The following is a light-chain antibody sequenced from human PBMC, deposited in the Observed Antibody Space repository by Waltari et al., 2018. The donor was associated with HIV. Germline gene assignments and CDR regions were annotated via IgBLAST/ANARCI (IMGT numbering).Light chain of an antibody. CDR3: QQYGSSPPLT. CDR1: QSITNSY. J-gene: IGKJ4*01. CDR2: GAS. Sequence: IVLTQSPGTLSLSPGERATLSCRASQSITNSYLAWYQQKPGQAPRLLIYGASSRATGIPDRFSGSGSGTDFTLTISRLEPEDFAVYYCQQYGSSPPLTFGGGTKVEIK. V-gene: IGKV3-20*01.